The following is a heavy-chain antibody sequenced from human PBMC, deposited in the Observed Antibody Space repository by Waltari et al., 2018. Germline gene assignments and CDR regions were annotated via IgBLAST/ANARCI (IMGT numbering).Heavy chain of an antibody. V-gene: IGHV1-69*02. D-gene: IGHD3-16*02. Sequence: QVQLVQSGAEVKRPGSSVKVSCKASGGIFTDYTIFWVRQAPGQGLELMGGIIPVLGKTNYVQKFQGRVTITAETSTGTAYLELTSLRSDDTAVYYCARAKMGELSFIYYWGQGTLVTVSS. CDR1: GGIFTDYT. J-gene: IGHJ4*02. CDR2: IIPVLGKT. CDR3: ARAKMGELSFIYY.